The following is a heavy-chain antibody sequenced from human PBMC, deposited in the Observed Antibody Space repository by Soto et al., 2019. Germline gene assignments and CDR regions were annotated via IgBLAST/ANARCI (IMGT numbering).Heavy chain of an antibody. Sequence: GGSLRLSCAASGFIFSTSGSAFSRYAMTWVRQTPGKALEWVSSISGSGVRTYYSDSVRGRFTISRDNSKDRLYLEMNSVRAEYTAVYYCATPAYDYWGHGTLVTVSS. CDR1: GFIFSTSGSAFSRYA. V-gene: IGHV3-23*01. CDR2: ISGSGVRT. J-gene: IGHJ4*01. D-gene: IGHD3-16*01. CDR3: ATPAYDY.